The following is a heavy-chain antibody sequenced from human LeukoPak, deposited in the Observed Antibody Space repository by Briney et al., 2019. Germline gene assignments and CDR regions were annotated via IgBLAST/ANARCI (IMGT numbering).Heavy chain of an antibody. D-gene: IGHD3-10*01. CDR3: ATGSGHCYGSGSYPGN. Sequence: TGGSLRLSCAASGFTFSDYYMSWIRQAPGKGLEWVSYISSSTSYTNYADSVKGRFTISRDNAKNSLYLQMNSLRAEDTAVYYCATGSGHCYGSGSYPGNWGQGTLVTVSS. CDR1: GFTFSDYY. J-gene: IGHJ4*02. CDR2: ISSSTSYT. V-gene: IGHV3-11*06.